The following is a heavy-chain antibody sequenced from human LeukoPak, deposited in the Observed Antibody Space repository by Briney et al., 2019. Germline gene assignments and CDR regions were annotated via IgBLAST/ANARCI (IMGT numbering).Heavy chain of an antibody. CDR3: ARPGKQLPIYYYMDV. D-gene: IGHD6-6*01. J-gene: IGHJ6*03. CDR1: GFTFDEYA. CDR2: ISWSRYII. V-gene: IGHV3-9*01. Sequence: GGSLRLSCAASGFTFDEYAMHWVRQAPGKGLEWVSGISWSRYIIEYADSVRGRFTISRDNSKNTPYLQMNSLRAEDTAVYYCARPGKQLPIYYYMDVWGKGTTVTVSS.